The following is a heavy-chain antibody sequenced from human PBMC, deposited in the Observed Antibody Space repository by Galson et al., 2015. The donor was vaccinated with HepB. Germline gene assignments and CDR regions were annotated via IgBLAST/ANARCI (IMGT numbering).Heavy chain of an antibody. CDR3: ARETRYYYDSSGIEAFDI. CDR2: ISYDGSNK. J-gene: IGHJ3*02. CDR1: GFTFSSYA. D-gene: IGHD3-22*01. V-gene: IGHV3-30-3*01. Sequence: SLRLSCAASGFTFSSYAMHWVRQAPGKELEWVAVISYDGSNKYYADSVKGRFTISRDNSKNTLYLQMNSLRAEDTAVYYCARETRYYYDSSGIEAFDIWGQGTMVTVSS.